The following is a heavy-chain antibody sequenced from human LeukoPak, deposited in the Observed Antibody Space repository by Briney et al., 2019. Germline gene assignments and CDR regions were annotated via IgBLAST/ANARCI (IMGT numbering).Heavy chain of an antibody. V-gene: IGHV3-21*01. CDR1: GGSTSSSGYY. CDR3: TSYRAEYFQH. J-gene: IGHJ1*01. CDR2: ISSSGSYI. Sequence: ETLSLTCTVSGGSTSSSGYYWGWVRQAPGKGLEWVSSISSSGSYIYYADSVKGRFTISRDNAKNSLYLQMNSLRAEDTAVYYCTSYRAEYFQHWGQGTLVTVSS.